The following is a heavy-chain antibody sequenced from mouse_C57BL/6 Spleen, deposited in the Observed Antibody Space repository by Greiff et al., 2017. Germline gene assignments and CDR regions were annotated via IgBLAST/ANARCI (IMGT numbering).Heavy chain of an antibody. Sequence: VQLKESGGGLVKPGGSLKLSCAASGFTFSDYGMHWVRQAPEKGLEWVAYISSGSSTICYADTVKVRFTISRDNAKNTLFLQMTSLRSEDTAMYYCARDPVVATDYAMDYWGQGTSVTVSS. CDR1: GFTFSDYG. V-gene: IGHV5-17*01. J-gene: IGHJ4*01. CDR2: ISSGSSTI. CDR3: ARDPVVATDYAMDY. D-gene: IGHD1-1*01.